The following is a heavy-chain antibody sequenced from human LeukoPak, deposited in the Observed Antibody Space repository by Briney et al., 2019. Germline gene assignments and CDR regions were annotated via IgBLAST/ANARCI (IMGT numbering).Heavy chain of an antibody. CDR3: TRHDYGDYLTDY. CDR2: IRSKANSYAT. V-gene: IGHV3-73*01. J-gene: IGHJ4*02. CDR1: GFTFSGSA. D-gene: IGHD4-17*01. Sequence: PGGSLRLSCAASGFTFSGSAMHWVRQASGKGLEWVGRIRSKANSYATAYAASVKGRFTISRDDSKNTAYLQMNSLKTEDTAVYYCTRHDYGDYLTDYRGQGTLVTVSS.